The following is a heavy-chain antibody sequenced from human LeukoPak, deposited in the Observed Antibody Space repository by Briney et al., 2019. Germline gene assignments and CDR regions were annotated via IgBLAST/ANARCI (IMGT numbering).Heavy chain of an antibody. Sequence: SQTLSLTCTVSGGSISSGCYYWSWIRQHPGKGLEWIGYIYYSGSTYYNPSLKSRVTISVDTSKNQFSLNLSSVTAADTAVYYCAREEMATSNWFDPWGQGTLVTVSS. J-gene: IGHJ5*02. CDR2: IYYSGST. D-gene: IGHD5-24*01. CDR3: AREEMATSNWFDP. CDR1: GGSISSGCYY. V-gene: IGHV4-31*03.